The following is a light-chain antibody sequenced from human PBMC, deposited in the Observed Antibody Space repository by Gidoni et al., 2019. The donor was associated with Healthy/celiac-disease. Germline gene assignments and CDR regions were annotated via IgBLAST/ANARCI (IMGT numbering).Light chain of an antibody. CDR2: GAS. J-gene: IGKJ4*01. Sequence: EIVLTQSPGTLSLSPGERATLSCRASQSVSSSYLAWYQQKPGQAPRLLIYGASSRATGIPDRFSGSRSWTDFTLTISRLEPEDFAVYYCQQYGSSPITFXGXTKVXIK. CDR1: QSVSSSY. CDR3: QQYGSSPIT. V-gene: IGKV3-20*01.